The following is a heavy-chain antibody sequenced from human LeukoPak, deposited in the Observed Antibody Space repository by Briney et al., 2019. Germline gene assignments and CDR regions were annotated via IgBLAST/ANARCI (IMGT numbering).Heavy chain of an antibody. CDR2: ISSSSSYI. V-gene: IGHV3-21*01. CDR1: GFTFSSYS. D-gene: IGHD6-13*01. J-gene: IGHJ4*02. Sequence: PGGSLRLSCAASGFTFSSYSMNWVRQAPGKGLEWVSSISSSSSYIYYADSVQGRFTISRDNAKNSLYLQMNSLRAEDTAVYYCARDPGAAAGTSDYWGQGTLVTVSS. CDR3: ARDPGAAAGTSDY.